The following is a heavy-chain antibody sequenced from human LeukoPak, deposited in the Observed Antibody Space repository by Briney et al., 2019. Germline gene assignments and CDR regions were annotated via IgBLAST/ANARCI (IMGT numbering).Heavy chain of an antibody. V-gene: IGHV1-8*01. CDR3: ARSHCSSTSCYDWFDP. D-gene: IGHD2-2*01. CDR2: MNPNSGNT. CDR1: GYTFNSYD. Sequence: ASVKVSCKASGYTFNSYDINWVRQATGQGLEWMGWMNPNSGNTGHAQKFQGRITMTRNTSISTAYMELSSLRSEDTAVYYCARSHCSSTSCYDWFDPWGQGIRVTVSS. J-gene: IGHJ5*02.